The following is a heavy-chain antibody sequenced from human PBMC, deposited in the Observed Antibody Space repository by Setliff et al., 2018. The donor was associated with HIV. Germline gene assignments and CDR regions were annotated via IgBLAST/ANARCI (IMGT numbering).Heavy chain of an antibody. Sequence: PGGSLRLSCAASGYTFSSYWMAWVRQCPGKGLEWVANIQQHGSEIHYVASVEGRFTISRDNAKNSLYLQMNSLTAEDTAVYYCARDPQRGDGYSFDYWGQGTLVTVSS. CDR1: GYTFSSYW. V-gene: IGHV3-7*04. CDR3: ARDPQRGDGYSFDY. D-gene: IGHD2-21*01. J-gene: IGHJ4*02. CDR2: IQQHGSEI.